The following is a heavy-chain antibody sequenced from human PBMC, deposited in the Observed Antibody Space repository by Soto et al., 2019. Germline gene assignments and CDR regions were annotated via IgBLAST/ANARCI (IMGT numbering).Heavy chain of an antibody. V-gene: IGHV4-34*01. CDR1: GGSFSGYY. CDR2: INHSGST. CDR3: ARDRIAARGLDY. D-gene: IGHD6-6*01. J-gene: IGHJ4*02. Sequence: TLSLTCAVYGGSFSGYYWSWIRQPPGKGLEWIGEINHSGSTNYNPSLKSRVTISVDTSKNQFSLKLSSVTAADTAVYYCARDRIAARGLDYWGQGTLVTVSS.